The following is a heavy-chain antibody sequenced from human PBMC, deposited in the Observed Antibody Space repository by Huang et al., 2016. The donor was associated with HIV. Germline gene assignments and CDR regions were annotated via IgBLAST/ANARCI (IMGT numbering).Heavy chain of an antibody. V-gene: IGHV3-30*18. CDR2: ISYDGGKK. Sequence: QVQLVESGGGVVQPGRSLRLSCAASGFIFSNYGMHWGRQAPGKGLGGVAGISYDGGKKYYADSGKGRFTISRDSSTNTVYLQMNSLRPEDTAIYYCAKEADYHDSWELWYYFDYWGQGTLVTVSS. J-gene: IGHJ4*02. CDR1: GFIFSNYG. D-gene: IGHD3-22*01. CDR3: AKEADYHDSWELWYYFDY.